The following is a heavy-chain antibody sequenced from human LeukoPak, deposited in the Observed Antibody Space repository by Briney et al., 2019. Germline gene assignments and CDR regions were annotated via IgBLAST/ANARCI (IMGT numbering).Heavy chain of an antibody. CDR3: AKDMYDILTGYDIGRDNWFDP. J-gene: IGHJ5*02. CDR2: ISYDGSNK. Sequence: QAGRSLRLSCAASGFTFSSYGMHWVRQAPGKGLEWVAVISYDGSNKYYADSVKGRFTISRDNFKNTLYLQMNSLRAEDTAVYYCAKDMYDILTGYDIGRDNWFDPWGQGTLVSVSS. V-gene: IGHV3-30*18. D-gene: IGHD3-9*01. CDR1: GFTFSSYG.